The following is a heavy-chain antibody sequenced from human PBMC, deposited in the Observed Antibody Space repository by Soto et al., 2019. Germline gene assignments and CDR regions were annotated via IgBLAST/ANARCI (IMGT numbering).Heavy chain of an antibody. CDR3: ARAPMLYYFDY. Sequence: SETLSLTCTVSGGSISSHYWSWIRQPPGKGLEWIGYIYNSGSTDYNPSLKSRLTISVDTSKNQFSLKVNSVTAADTAVYYCARAPMLYYFDYWGQGTLVTVSS. CDR2: IYNSGST. J-gene: IGHJ4*02. CDR1: GGSISSHY. V-gene: IGHV4-59*11. D-gene: IGHD3-10*01.